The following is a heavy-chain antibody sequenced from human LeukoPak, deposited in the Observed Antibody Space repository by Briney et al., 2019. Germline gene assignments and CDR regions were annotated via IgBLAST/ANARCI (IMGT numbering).Heavy chain of an antibody. Sequence: ASVKVSCKASGGTFSSYAISWVRQAPGQGLEWMGGIIPIFGTANYAQKFQGRVTITTDESTSTAYMGLSSLRSEDTAVYYCARSALYSSSSFAFDIWGQGTMVTVSS. D-gene: IGHD6-6*01. CDR3: ARSALYSSSSFAFDI. V-gene: IGHV1-69*05. CDR1: GGTFSSYA. J-gene: IGHJ3*02. CDR2: IIPIFGTA.